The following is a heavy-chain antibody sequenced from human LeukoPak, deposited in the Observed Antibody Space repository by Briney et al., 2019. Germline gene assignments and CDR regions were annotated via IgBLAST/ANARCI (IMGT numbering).Heavy chain of an antibody. CDR3: ARAPRLRNWFDP. CDR2: INPSGGST. CDR1: GYTFTSYY. D-gene: IGHD4-17*01. V-gene: IGHV1-46*01. J-gene: IGHJ5*02. Sequence: ASVKVSRKASGYTFTSYYMHWVRQAPGQGLEWMGIINPSGGSTSYAQKFQGRVTMTRDTSTSTVYMELSSLRSEDTAVYYCARAPRLRNWFDPWGQGTLVTVSS.